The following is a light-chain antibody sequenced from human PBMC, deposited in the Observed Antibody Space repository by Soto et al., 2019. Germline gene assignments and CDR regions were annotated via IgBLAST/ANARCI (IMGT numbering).Light chain of an antibody. Sequence: EIVMTQSPATLSVSPGERATLSCRASQSVSSNLAWYQQKPGQAPRLLIYGASTRATGIPARFSGSGSGTEFTLTISSLQSEDFAVYYCQQYNNWTQKFGQGTKVDI. J-gene: IGKJ1*01. CDR2: GAS. V-gene: IGKV3-15*01. CDR3: QQYNNWTQK. CDR1: QSVSSN.